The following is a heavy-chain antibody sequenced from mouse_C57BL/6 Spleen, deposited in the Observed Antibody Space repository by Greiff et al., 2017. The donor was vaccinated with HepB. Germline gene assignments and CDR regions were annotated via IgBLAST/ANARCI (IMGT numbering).Heavy chain of an antibody. J-gene: IGHJ3*01. CDR2: IDPSDSET. D-gene: IGHD2-1*01. V-gene: IGHV1-52*01. CDR1: GYTFTSYW. CDR3: ARGHYGNYGGSWFAY. Sequence: QVQLQQPGAELVRPGSSVKLSCKASGYTFTSYWMHWVKQRPIQGLEWIGNIDPSDSETHYNQKFKDKATLTVDKSSSTAYMQLSSLTSEDSAVYYCARGHYGNYGGSWFAYWGQGTLVTVSA.